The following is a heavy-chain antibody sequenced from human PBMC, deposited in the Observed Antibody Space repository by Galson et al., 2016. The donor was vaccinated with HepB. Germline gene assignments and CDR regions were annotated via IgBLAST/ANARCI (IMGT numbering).Heavy chain of an antibody. D-gene: IGHD1-26*01. J-gene: IGHJ2*01. Sequence: PALVKPTQTLTLTCTFSGFSLGTSGVAVGWIRQPPGKALEWLALIYWDDDKRYSPSLKSRLTITKDISKNQVVLTMTNMDPVDTATYYCAHRSGSYEHWYFDLWGRGTLVTVSS. CDR3: AHRSGSYEHWYFDL. V-gene: IGHV2-5*02. CDR1: GFSLGTSGVA. CDR2: IYWDDDK.